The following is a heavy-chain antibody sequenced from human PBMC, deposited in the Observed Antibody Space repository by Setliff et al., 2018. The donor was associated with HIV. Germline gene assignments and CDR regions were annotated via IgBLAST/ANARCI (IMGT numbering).Heavy chain of an antibody. V-gene: IGHV3-30*04. J-gene: IGHJ6*03. CDR1: GFTFNNYA. CDR2: ISYDGTYK. D-gene: IGHD3-16*01. Sequence: GGSLRLSCAASGFTFNNYAIHWVRQAPGKGLEWVALISYDGTYKYYAESVKGRFTISRDNSRNTLYLQMNSLRTEDTAVYYCAKDWGSRLSYSFYYMGVWGKGTTVTVSS. CDR3: AKDWGSRLSYSFYYMGV.